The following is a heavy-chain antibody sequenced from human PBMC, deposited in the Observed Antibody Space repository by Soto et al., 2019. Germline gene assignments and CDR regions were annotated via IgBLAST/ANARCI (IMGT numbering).Heavy chain of an antibody. J-gene: IGHJ6*02. V-gene: IGHV4-4*07. D-gene: IGHD2-15*01. CDR2: IYTSGST. CDR3: ARVVGGCSGGSCYSVNWYYYYGMDV. CDR1: GGSISSYY. Sequence: SETLSLTCTVSGGSISSYYWSWIRQPAGKGLEWIGRIYTSGSTNYNPSLKSRVTMSVDTSMNQFSLKLSSVTAADTAVYYCARVVGGCSGGSCYSVNWYYYYGMDVWGQGTTVTVSS.